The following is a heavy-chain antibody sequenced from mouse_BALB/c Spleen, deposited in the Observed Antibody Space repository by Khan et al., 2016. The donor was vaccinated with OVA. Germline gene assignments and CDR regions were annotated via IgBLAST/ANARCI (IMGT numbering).Heavy chain of an antibody. J-gene: IGHJ3*01. CDR2: ITYSGRT. CDR1: GYSITSDYA. V-gene: IGHV3-2*02. CDR3: GRGSAY. Sequence: EVQLVESGPGLVKPSQSLSLTCTVTGYSITSDYAWNWIRQFPGNKLEWMGYITYSGRTSYTPSLKSRISITRDTSKNQFFLQLNSVTTEDQATYYCGRGSAYWGQGTLVTVSA.